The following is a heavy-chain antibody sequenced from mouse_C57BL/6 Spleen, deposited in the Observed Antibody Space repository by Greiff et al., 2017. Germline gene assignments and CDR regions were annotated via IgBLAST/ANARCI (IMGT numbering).Heavy chain of an antibody. V-gene: IGHV5-6*01. Sequence: EVKLVESGGDLVKPGGSLNLSCAASGFTFSSYGLSWFRQTPAKRLEWVATISSGGSYTYYPDSVKGRFTISRDNAKNTLYLQMSSLKSEDTAMYYCARPMGYSNFDYWGQGTTLTVSS. D-gene: IGHD2-5*01. J-gene: IGHJ2*01. CDR3: ARPMGYSNFDY. CDR2: ISSGGSYT. CDR1: GFTFSSYG.